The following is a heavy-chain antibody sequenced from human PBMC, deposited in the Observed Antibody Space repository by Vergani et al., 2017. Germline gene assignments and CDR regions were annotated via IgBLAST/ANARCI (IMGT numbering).Heavy chain of an antibody. D-gene: IGHD1-1*01. J-gene: IGHJ4*02. CDR2: IYPVDSDT. CDR1: EYSFGNYW. CDR3: ARHTTYTNS. V-gene: IGHV5-51*01. Sequence: EVVLVLSGPEMRKPGESLKISCKGSEYSFGNYWIGWVRQMPGKGLEWMGIIYPVDSDTRYSPSFQRQVTISADKSISTAFLQWDSLKASDTALYYCARHTTYTNSWGQGTLVTVSS.